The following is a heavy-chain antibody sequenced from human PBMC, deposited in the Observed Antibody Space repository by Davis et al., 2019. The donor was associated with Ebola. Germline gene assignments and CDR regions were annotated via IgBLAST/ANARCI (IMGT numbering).Heavy chain of an antibody. CDR3: FLPLGFGGPYGMDV. Sequence: GESLKISCAASGFTFSSYSMNWVRQAPGKGLEWVSAISGSGGSTYYADSVKGRFTISRDNSKNTLYLQMNSLRAEDTAVYYCFLPLGFGGPYGMDVWGQGTTVTVSS. D-gene: IGHD3-10*01. J-gene: IGHJ6*02. CDR1: GFTFSSYS. V-gene: IGHV3-23*01. CDR2: ISGSGGST.